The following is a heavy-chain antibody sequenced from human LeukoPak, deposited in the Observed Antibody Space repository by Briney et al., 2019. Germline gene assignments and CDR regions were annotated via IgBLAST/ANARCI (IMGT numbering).Heavy chain of an antibody. CDR2: TSYDGSDK. D-gene: IGHD1-26*01. CDR3: AKRGSGNYYWFDY. V-gene: IGHV3-30*18. Sequence: PGRSLRLSCVASGFTFRGYGMHWVRQAPGKGLEWVTFTSYDGSDKYYADSVKGRFTISRDNSKNTLFLQMNSLSAEDTAVYYCAKRGSGNYYWFDYWGQGTLVTVSS. J-gene: IGHJ4*02. CDR1: GFTFRGYG.